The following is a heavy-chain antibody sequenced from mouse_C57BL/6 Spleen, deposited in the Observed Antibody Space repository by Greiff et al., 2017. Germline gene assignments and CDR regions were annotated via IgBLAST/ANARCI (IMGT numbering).Heavy chain of an antibody. J-gene: IGHJ2*01. Sequence: EVMLVESEGGLVQPGSSMKLSCTASGFTFSDYYMAWVRQVPEKGLEWVANINYDGSSTYYLDSLKSRFIISRDNAKNILYLQMSSLKSEDTATYYCAREDGYDYFDDWGQGTTLTVSS. CDR1: GFTFSDYY. CDR2: INYDGSST. CDR3: AREDGYDYFDD. V-gene: IGHV5-16*01. D-gene: IGHD2-2*01.